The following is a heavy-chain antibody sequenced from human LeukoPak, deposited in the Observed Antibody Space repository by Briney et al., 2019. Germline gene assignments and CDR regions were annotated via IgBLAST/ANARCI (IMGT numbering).Heavy chain of an antibody. CDR3: ARDRSVTTVAVPTMDV. CDR2: IYTSGST. D-gene: IGHD4-11*01. V-gene: IGHV4-4*07. CDR1: GGSISSYY. Sequence: SETLSLTCAVSGGSISSYYWSWIRQPAGKGLEWIGLIYTSGSTNYNPSLKSRVTISVDKSKNQFSLRLSSVTAADTAVYYCARDRSVTTVAVPTMDVWGKGTTVTVSS. J-gene: IGHJ6*03.